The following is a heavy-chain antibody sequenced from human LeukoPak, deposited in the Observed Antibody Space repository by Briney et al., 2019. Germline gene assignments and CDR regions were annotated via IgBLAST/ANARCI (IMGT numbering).Heavy chain of an antibody. D-gene: IGHD6-6*01. Sequence: GGSLRLSCAASGFTFSSYSMNWVRQAPGKGLEWVSYISSSSSTIYYADSVKGRFTISRDNSKDTLYLQMNSLRAEDTAIYFCAILTTHSSSSQFDYWGQGTLVTVSS. CDR3: AILTTHSSSSQFDY. CDR2: ISSSSSTI. V-gene: IGHV3-48*01. J-gene: IGHJ4*02. CDR1: GFTFSSYS.